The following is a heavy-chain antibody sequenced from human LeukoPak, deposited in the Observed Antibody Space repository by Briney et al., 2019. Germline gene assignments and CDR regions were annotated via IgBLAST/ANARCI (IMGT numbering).Heavy chain of an antibody. Sequence: SETLSLTCAVYGGSFSGYYWSWIRQPPGKGLEWIGEINHSGSTNYNPSLKSRVTISVDTSKNQFSLKLSSVTAADTAVYYCARCSSGSYRDHWGQGTLVTVSS. D-gene: IGHD6-19*01. CDR2: INHSGST. V-gene: IGHV4-34*01. CDR1: GGSFSGYY. J-gene: IGHJ4*02. CDR3: ARCSSGSYRDH.